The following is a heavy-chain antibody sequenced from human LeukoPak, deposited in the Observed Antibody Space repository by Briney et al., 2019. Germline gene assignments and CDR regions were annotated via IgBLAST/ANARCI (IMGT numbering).Heavy chain of an antibody. CDR1: GYTLTELS. D-gene: IGHD6-19*01. V-gene: IGHV1-24*01. Sequence: ASVKVSCKVSGYTLTELSMHWVRQAPGKGLEWMGGFDPEDGETIYAQKFQGRVTMTEDTSTDTAYMELSSLRSEDTAVYYCATDLAVAGIRGLWYWGQGTLVTVSS. CDR2: FDPEDGET. J-gene: IGHJ4*02. CDR3: ATDLAVAGIRGLWY.